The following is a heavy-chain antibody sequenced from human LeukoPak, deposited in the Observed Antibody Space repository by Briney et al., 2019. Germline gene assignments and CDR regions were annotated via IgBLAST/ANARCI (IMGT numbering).Heavy chain of an antibody. D-gene: IGHD6-19*01. CDR2: INHSGST. J-gene: IGHJ6*02. Sequence: SETLSLTCAVYGGSFSGYYWSWIRQPPGKGLEWIGEINHSGSTNYNPSLKSRVTISVDTSKNQFSLKLSSVTAADTAVYYCARPVAGRGYYYYGMDVWGQGTTVTVSS. CDR1: GGSFSGYY. V-gene: IGHV4-34*01. CDR3: ARPVAGRGYYYYGMDV.